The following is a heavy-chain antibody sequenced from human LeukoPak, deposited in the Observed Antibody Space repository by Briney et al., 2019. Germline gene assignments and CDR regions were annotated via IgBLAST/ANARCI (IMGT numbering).Heavy chain of an antibody. J-gene: IGHJ3*02. D-gene: IGHD3-22*01. CDR3: ARSYYYDSSGYYSAFDI. CDR2: INPNSGGT. V-gene: IGHV1-2*06. CDR1: GYTFTGDY. Sequence: GASVKVSCKASGYTFTGDYMQWVRQAPGQGLEWMGRINPNSGGTNYAQKFQGRVTMTRDTSISTAYMELSRLRSDDTAVYYCARSYYYDSSGYYSAFDIWGQGTMVTVSS.